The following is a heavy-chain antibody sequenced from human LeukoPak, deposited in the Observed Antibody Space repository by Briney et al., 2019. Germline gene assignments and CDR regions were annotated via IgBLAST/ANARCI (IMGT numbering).Heavy chain of an antibody. CDR2: IYSGGST. J-gene: IGHJ1*01. Sequence: PGGSLRLSCAASGFTVSSNYMSWVRQAPGKGLEWVSVIYSGGSTYYADSVKGRFTISRDNSKNTLYLQTNSLRAEDTAVYYCARYRHCSGGSCYPEYFQHWGQGTLVTVSS. V-gene: IGHV3-66*01. CDR3: ARYRHCSGGSCYPEYFQH. D-gene: IGHD2-15*01. CDR1: GFTVSSNY.